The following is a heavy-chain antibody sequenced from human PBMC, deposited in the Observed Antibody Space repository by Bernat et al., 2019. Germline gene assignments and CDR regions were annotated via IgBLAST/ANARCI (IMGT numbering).Heavy chain of an antibody. CDR1: GGSFSGYY. Sequence: QVQLQQWGAGLLKPSETLSLTCAVYGGSFSGYYWSWIRQPPGKGLVWIGEINHSGSTNYNPSLKSRVTISVDTSKNQFSLKLSSVTAADTAVYYCAIGGGRDRLATIRLYYFDYWGQGTLVTVSS. V-gene: IGHV4-34*01. J-gene: IGHJ4*02. CDR3: AIGGGRDRLATIRLYYFDY. CDR2: INHSGST. D-gene: IGHD5-12*01.